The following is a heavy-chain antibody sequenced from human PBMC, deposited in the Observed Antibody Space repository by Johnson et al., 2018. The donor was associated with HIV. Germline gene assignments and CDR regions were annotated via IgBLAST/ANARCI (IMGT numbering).Heavy chain of an antibody. Sequence: VQLVESGGVVIQPGGSLRLSCAASGFTVIGNYMSWVRQAPGKGLDWVSVIYSGGSTYYADSMKGRFTLSRDNSKNTLYLQMNSLRAEDTAVYYCARVGGIAGAPNEAFDSWGQGTMDTVSS. CDR2: IYSGGST. D-gene: IGHD6-19*01. CDR3: ARVGGIAGAPNEAFDS. CDR1: GFTVIGNY. V-gene: IGHV3-53*01. J-gene: IGHJ3*02.